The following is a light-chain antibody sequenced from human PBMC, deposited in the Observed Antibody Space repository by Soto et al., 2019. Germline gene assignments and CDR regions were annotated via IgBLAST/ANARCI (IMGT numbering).Light chain of an antibody. V-gene: IGKV1-5*03. CDR3: QQYNSYPWT. CDR2: KAS. CDR1: QSISSW. Sequence: DIQMTQSPSTLSASVGDRVTITCRASQSISSWLAWYQQKPGKAPKLLIYKASSLESGVPSRFSGCGSGTEVTLTISSLQPDDFATYYCQQYNSYPWTFGQGTKVEIK. J-gene: IGKJ1*01.